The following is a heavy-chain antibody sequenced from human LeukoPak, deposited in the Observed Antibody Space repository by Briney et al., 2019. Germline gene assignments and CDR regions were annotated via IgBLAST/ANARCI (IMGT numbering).Heavy chain of an antibody. CDR3: VKDRSPGGYSSGWYNFYFDY. D-gene: IGHD6-19*01. CDR1: GVTFSSYA. Sequence: GGSLRLSCSASGVTFSSYAMHWVRQAPGKGLEYVSAISSNGGSTYYADSVKGRFTISRDNSKNTLYLQMSSLRAEDTAVYYCVKDRSPGGYSSGWYNFYFDYWGQGTLVTVSS. J-gene: IGHJ4*02. V-gene: IGHV3-64D*06. CDR2: ISSNGGST.